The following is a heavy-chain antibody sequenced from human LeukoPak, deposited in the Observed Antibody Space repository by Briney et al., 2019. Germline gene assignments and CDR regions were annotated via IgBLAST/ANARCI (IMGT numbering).Heavy chain of an antibody. D-gene: IGHD1-26*01. CDR3: ATRSGSYFAY. CDR1: GFTFSSYG. V-gene: IGHV3-23*01. CDR2: ISGSGGST. J-gene: IGHJ4*02. Sequence: GGSLRLSCAASGFTFSSYGMSWVRQAPGKGLEWVSVISGSGGSTYYADSVKGRFTISRDNSKNTLYLQMNSLRADDTAVYYCATRSGSYFAYWGQGTLVTVSS.